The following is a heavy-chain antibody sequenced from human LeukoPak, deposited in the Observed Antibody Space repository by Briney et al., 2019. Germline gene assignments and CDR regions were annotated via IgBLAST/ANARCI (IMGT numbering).Heavy chain of an antibody. CDR1: GGSISSYY. D-gene: IGHD6-6*01. J-gene: IGHJ4*02. CDR2: IYYSGST. CDR3: ARALFIAAHFDF. Sequence: PSETLSLTCTVSGGSISSYYWSWIRQPPGKGLEWIGYIYYSGSTNYNPSLKSRVTISVDTSKNQFSLKLSSVTAADTAVYYCARALFIAAHFDFWGQGTLVTVSS. V-gene: IGHV4-59*01.